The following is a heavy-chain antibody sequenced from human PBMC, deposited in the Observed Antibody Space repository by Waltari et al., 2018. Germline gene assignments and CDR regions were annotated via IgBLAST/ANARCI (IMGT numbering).Heavy chain of an antibody. Sequence: QVQLLESGPGLVKPSETLSLTCTVSGGSITSYYWTWIRQPPGKGLDWIGNSHYSGSTSYNPSLKSRVTMSLETSKSKFSLKLNSVTAVDTAVYYCLAGRAGEPFDYWGQGTLVTVSS. CDR2: SHYSGST. CDR3: LAGRAGEPFDY. V-gene: IGHV4-59*01. D-gene: IGHD6-19*01. J-gene: IGHJ4*02. CDR1: GGSITSYY.